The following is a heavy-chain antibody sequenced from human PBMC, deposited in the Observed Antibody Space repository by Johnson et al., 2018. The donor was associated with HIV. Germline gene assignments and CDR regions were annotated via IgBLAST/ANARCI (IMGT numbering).Heavy chain of an antibody. CDR2: IYSSDNP. D-gene: IGHD4-23*01. V-gene: IGHV3-66*02. Sequence: VQLVESGGGLVQPGGSLRLSCAASGFTVSNNYMSWVRQAPGPGLEWVSIIYSSDNPYYADSVKGRFTLSRDSSKSTLYLQMNSLRTEDTAVYYCARDSGNDAFDIWGQGTMVTVSS. CDR3: ARDSGNDAFDI. J-gene: IGHJ3*02. CDR1: GFTVSNNY.